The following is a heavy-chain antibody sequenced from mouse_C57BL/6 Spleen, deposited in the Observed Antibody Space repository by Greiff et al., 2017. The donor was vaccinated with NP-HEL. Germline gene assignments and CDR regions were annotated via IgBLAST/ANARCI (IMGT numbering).Heavy chain of an antibody. Sequence: QVQLQQSGAELVKPGASVKISCKASGYAFSSYWMNWVKQRPGKGLEWIGQIYPGDGDTNYNGKFKGKATLTADKSSSTAYMQLSSLTSEDSAVYFCASGETVVAPFDYWGQGTTLTVSS. CDR2: IYPGDGDT. CDR3: ASGETVVAPFDY. V-gene: IGHV1-80*01. J-gene: IGHJ2*01. D-gene: IGHD1-1*01. CDR1: GYAFSSYW.